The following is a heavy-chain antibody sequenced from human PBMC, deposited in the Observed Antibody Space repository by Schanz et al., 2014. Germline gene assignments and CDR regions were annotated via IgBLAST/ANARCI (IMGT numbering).Heavy chain of an antibody. V-gene: IGHV1-18*01. D-gene: IGHD2-2*01. CDR3: ARDRRRYCSTASCLHDNWFDP. CDR1: GYTLKNYG. Sequence: QAQLMQSGPELKRPGASVKVSCTASGYTLKNYGISWVRQAPGQGLEWMGWISAYNGNTNYAQKLQGRVTMTTDTSTSTAYMELRSLRSDDTAVYYCARDRRRYCSTASCLHDNWFDPWGQGTLVIVAS. J-gene: IGHJ5*02. CDR2: ISAYNGNT.